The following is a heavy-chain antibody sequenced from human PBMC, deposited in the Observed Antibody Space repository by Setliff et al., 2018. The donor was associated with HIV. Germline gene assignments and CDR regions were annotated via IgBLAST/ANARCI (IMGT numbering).Heavy chain of an antibody. D-gene: IGHD4-17*01. Sequence: PSETLSLTCAVYGGSFSGYYWGWIRQPPGNGLEWIGSIYHTGSTYYKPSLKSRVTISVDTSKNQFSLKLTSVTASDTAVYYCARAAAGNTGPFDLWGQGSPVTVYS. CDR2: IYHTGST. CDR3: ARAAAGNTGPFDL. V-gene: IGHV4-34*01. J-gene: IGHJ4*02. CDR1: GGSFSGYY.